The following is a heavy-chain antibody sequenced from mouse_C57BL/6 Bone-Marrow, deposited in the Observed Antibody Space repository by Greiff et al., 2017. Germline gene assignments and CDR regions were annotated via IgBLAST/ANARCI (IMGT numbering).Heavy chain of an antibody. CDR2: ISDGGSYT. Sequence: EVKVVESGGGLVKPGGSLKLSCAASGFTFSSYAMSWVRQTPEKRLEWVATISDGGSYTYYPDNVKGRFTISRDNAKNNLYLQMSHLKSEDTAMYYCAREGTTVVAYYYAMDYWGQGTSVTVSS. J-gene: IGHJ4*01. D-gene: IGHD1-1*01. CDR3: AREGTTVVAYYYAMDY. V-gene: IGHV5-4*01. CDR1: GFTFSSYA.